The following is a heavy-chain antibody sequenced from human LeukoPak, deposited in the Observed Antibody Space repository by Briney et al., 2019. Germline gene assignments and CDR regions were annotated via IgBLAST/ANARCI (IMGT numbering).Heavy chain of an antibody. CDR2: IWNDGSHK. CDR1: GFTFSFYG. J-gene: IGHJ6*04. D-gene: IGHD2/OR15-2a*01. Sequence: GGSLRLSCTTSGFTFSFYGMHWVRQVPGKGLEWVSFIWNDGSHKNYADSVKGRFTISRDNSMNTLYLQMNSLRPEDTAVYYRAKITKYGNAEKVRGKGTMVTVSS. CDR3: AKITKYGNAEKV. V-gene: IGHV3-30*02.